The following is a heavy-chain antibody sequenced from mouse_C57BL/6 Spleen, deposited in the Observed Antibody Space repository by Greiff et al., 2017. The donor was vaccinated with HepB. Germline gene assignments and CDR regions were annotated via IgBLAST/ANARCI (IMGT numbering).Heavy chain of an antibody. J-gene: IGHJ2*01. CDR3: AMLPITDYYGDY. CDR1: GFTFSDYG. CDR2: ISSGSSSI. Sequence: EVNLVESGGGLVKPGGSLKLSCAASGFTFSDYGMHWVRQVPEKGLEWVAYISSGSSSIYYADTVKGRFTISRDNAKNTLFLQMSSLRSEDTAMYYCAMLPITDYYGDYWGQGTTLTVSS. D-gene: IGHD1-1*01. V-gene: IGHV5-17*01.